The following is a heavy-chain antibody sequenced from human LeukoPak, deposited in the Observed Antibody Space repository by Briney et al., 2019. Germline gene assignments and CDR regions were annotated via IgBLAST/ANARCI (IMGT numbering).Heavy chain of an antibody. V-gene: IGHV4-34*01. D-gene: IGHD5-24*01. CDR3: ARRDGYFDY. Sequence: SETLSLTCAVYGGSFSGYYWSWIRQPPGKGLEWIGEINHSGSTNYNPSLKSRVTISVDTSKNQFSLKLSSVTAADTAVYYCARRDGYFDYWGQGTLLTVSS. CDR2: INHSGST. J-gene: IGHJ4*02. CDR1: GGSFSGYY.